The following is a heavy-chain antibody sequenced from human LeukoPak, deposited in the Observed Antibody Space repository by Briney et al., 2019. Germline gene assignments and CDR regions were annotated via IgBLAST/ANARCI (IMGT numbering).Heavy chain of an antibody. CDR1: GGSFSSYY. J-gene: IGHJ4*02. CDR3: ARCWDY. CDR2: INYSGST. Sequence: KPSETLSLTGTGSGGSFSSYYWSWIRQPPGKGLQWIGYINYSGSTKYNPSLKSRVSISVDTSKNQFSLRLTSVTAADTAMYYCARCWDYWGQGTLVTVSS. V-gene: IGHV4-59*01.